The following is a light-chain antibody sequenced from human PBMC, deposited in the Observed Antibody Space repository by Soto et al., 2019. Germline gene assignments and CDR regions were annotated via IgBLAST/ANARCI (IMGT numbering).Light chain of an antibody. CDR2: DVS. Sequence: QSVLTQPASVSGSPGQSIAISCTGVRTDVADGYDYVSWYQQHPGQAPQLIIYDVSNRPSGVSDRFSGSKSGNTASLTISGLQAEDQAEYYCTSYTSSTPLYVFGTSTKVTVL. V-gene: IGLV2-14*03. CDR3: TSYTSSTPLYV. CDR1: RTDVADGYDY. J-gene: IGLJ1*01.